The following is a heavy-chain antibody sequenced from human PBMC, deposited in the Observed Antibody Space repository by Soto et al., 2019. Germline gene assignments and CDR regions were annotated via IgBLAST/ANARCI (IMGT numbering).Heavy chain of an antibody. Sequence: QITLKVSGPTLVKPTQTLTLTCTFSWFSLSTSGVGVGCICWPPGNALAWLALIYCDDDKRYSPSLKSRLTITKDTSKNQVVLTMTNMDPVDTATYYCAHTRITMVRGVIIIGDYMDVWGKGTTVTVSS. CDR3: AHTRITMVRGVIIIGDYMDV. V-gene: IGHV2-5*02. D-gene: IGHD3-10*01. CDR1: WFSLSTSGVG. CDR2: IYCDDDK. J-gene: IGHJ6*03.